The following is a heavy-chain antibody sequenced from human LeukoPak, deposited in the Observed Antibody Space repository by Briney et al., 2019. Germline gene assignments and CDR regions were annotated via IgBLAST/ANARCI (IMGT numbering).Heavy chain of an antibody. J-gene: IGHJ4*02. Sequence: ASVKVSCKASGYXFTGYYMHWVRQAPGQGLEWMGWINPNSGDTKYAQNFQGRVTMTRDTSISTAYMELSRLRSDDTAVYYCETQRGSYLWGTDFDYWGQGTLVTVSS. V-gene: IGHV1-2*02. D-gene: IGHD3-16*01. CDR1: GYXFTGYY. CDR2: INPNSGDT. CDR3: ETQRGSYLWGTDFDY.